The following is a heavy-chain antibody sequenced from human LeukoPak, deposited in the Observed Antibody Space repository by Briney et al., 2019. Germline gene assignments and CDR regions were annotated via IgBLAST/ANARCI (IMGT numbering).Heavy chain of an antibody. CDR3: ARESGSTSPDDMDV. V-gene: IGHV3-21*01. D-gene: IGHD2-2*01. CDR1: GFTFSSYS. Sequence: KPGGSLRLSCAASGFTFSSYSMNWVRQAPGKGLEWVSSISSSSSYIYYADSVKGRFTISRDNAKNSLYLQMNSLRAEDTAVYYCARESGSTSPDDMDVWGQGTTVTVSS. J-gene: IGHJ6*02. CDR2: ISSSSSYI.